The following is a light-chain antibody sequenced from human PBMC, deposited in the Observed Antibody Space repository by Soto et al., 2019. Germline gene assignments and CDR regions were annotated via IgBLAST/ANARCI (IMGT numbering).Light chain of an antibody. CDR2: EVS. V-gene: IGLV2-14*01. Sequence: QSALTQPASVSGSPGQSITISCSGTSSDVGGYNYVSWYQQHPAKAPRLIIYEVSHRPSGVSNRFSGSKSANTASLTISGLQAEDEADYYCTSYTTSDAYVVFGGGTKGTVL. CDR3: TSYTTSDAYVV. CDR1: SSDVGGYNY. J-gene: IGLJ2*01.